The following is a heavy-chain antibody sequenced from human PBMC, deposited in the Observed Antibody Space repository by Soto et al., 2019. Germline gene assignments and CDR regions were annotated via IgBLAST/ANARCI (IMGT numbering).Heavy chain of an antibody. CDR2: ISSKNGNT. Sequence: QVQLVQSGADVKKPGASVKVSCKASGYTFSDYGISWVRQAPGQCLEWMGRISSKNGNTNFAQKFRGRVNMTTDPSTSTVYMELRSLRPDGAAVYYCAREHPETPPDFWRQRTLVTVSS. CDR1: GYTFSDYG. V-gene: IGHV1-18*01. CDR3: AREHPETPPDF. J-gene: IGHJ4*02.